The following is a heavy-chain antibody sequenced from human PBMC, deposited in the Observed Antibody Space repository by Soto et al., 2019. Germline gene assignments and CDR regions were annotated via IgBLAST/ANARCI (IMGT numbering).Heavy chain of an antibody. CDR2: IYPSGST. D-gene: IGHD3-10*01. CDR3: ARDLPMVRGVIDHYYYGMDV. CDR1: GDSISGGGFS. V-gene: IGHV4-30-2*05. J-gene: IGHJ6*02. Sequence: PSETLSLTCAVSGDSISGGGFSWNWIRQSPGKGLEWIGYIYPSGSTYYNPSLKSRVTISVDTSKNQFSLKLSSVTAADTAVYYCARDLPMVRGVIDHYYYGMDVWGQGTTVTVSS.